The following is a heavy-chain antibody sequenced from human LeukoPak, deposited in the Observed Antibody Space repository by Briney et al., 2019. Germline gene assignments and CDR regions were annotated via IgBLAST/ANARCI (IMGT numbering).Heavy chain of an antibody. J-gene: IGHJ6*03. CDR1: GDSISSGSYY. Sequence: PSETLSLTCTVSGDSISSGSYYWNWIRQPAGKGLEWIGRIYTTGSTNYNPSLKSRVTISVDTSKNQFSLKLTSVTAADTAVYYCARHFWGSSYYYYMDVWGKGTTVTVSS. V-gene: IGHV4-61*02. D-gene: IGHD7-27*01. CDR2: IYTTGST. CDR3: ARHFWGSSYYYYMDV.